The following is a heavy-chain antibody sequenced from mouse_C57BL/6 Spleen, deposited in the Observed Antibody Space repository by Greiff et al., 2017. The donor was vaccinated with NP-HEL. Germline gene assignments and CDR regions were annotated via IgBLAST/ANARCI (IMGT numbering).Heavy chain of an antibody. CDR2: IYPRSGNT. CDR1: GYTFTSYG. J-gene: IGHJ3*01. CDR3: ALYDYDETY. D-gene: IGHD2-4*01. Sequence: VKLMESGAELARPGASVKLSCKASGYTFTSYGISWVKQRTGQGLEWIGEIYPRSGNTYYNEKFKGKATLTADKSSSTAYMELRSLTSEDSAVYFCALYDYDETYWGQGTLVTVSA. V-gene: IGHV1-81*01.